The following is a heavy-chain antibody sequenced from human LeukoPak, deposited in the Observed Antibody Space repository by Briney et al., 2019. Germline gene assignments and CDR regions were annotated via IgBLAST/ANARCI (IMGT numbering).Heavy chain of an antibody. V-gene: IGHV3-23*01. CDR1: GFTFSSYA. D-gene: IGHD2-15*01. CDR2: ISGSGGST. J-gene: IGHJ4*02. Sequence: GGSLRLSCAASGFTFSSYAMSWVRQAPGKGLEWVSAISGSGGSTYYADSVKGRCTISRDNSKNTLYLQMNSLRAEDTAVYYCANSGSGIVVVVAATFDYWGQGTLVTVSS. CDR3: ANSGSGIVVVVAATFDY.